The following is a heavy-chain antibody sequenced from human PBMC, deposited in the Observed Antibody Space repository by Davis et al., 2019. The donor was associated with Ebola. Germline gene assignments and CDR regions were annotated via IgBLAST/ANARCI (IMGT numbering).Heavy chain of an antibody. CDR2: MNPYSGNT. Sequence: AASVKVSCKASGYIFSNYDINWVRQASGQGLEWMGWMNPYSGNTGYVEKFKGRVTMTRNPSISTAYMELRSLKIDDTAVYYCARGYPGARLSDYYYYGMDVWGQGTTVTVSS. CDR1: GYIFSNYD. J-gene: IGHJ6*02. D-gene: IGHD2/OR15-2a*01. V-gene: IGHV1-8*01. CDR3: ARGYPGARLSDYYYYGMDV.